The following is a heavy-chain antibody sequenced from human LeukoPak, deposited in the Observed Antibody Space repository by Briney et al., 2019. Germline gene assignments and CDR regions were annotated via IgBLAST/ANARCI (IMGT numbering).Heavy chain of an antibody. J-gene: IGHJ4*02. CDR3: AMHDGGIFGVAVLDYFDY. CDR1: GGSVSSDSYY. CDR2: IYYSRNT. V-gene: IGHV4-61*01. Sequence: SETLSLTCTVSGGSVSSDSYYWSWIRQPPGKGLEWIGYIYYSRNTNYNPSLKSRVTISVDTSKNQFSLKLSSVTAADTAVYYCAMHDGGIFGVAVLDYFDYWGQGTLVTVSS. D-gene: IGHD3-3*01.